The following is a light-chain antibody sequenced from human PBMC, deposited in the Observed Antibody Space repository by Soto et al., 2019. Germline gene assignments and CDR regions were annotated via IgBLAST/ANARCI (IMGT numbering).Light chain of an antibody. J-gene: IGKJ1*01. V-gene: IGKV1-39*01. Sequence: DIQMTQPPSSLSASVGDRVTITCRASQNIGIYLNWYHQKPGKAPKLLIFAASTLQSGVQSRFSGSGSGTEFTLTIGSLQPEDFATYYCQHSYTNPRTFGQGTKVDIK. CDR1: QNIGIY. CDR2: AAS. CDR3: QHSYTNPRT.